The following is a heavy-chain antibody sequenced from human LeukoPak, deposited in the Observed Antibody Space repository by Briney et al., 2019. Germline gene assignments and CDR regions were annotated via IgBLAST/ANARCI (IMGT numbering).Heavy chain of an antibody. CDR3: ARVDSSSWSPFDY. V-gene: IGHV3-74*01. Sequence: GGSLRLSCAASGFTFSSYWMHWVRQAPGKGPVWVSRINSDGSSTSYADSVKGRFTISRDNAKNTLYLQMNSLRAEDTAVYYCARVDSSSWSPFDYWGQGTLVTVSS. CDR1: GFTFSSYW. CDR2: INSDGSST. D-gene: IGHD6-13*01. J-gene: IGHJ4*02.